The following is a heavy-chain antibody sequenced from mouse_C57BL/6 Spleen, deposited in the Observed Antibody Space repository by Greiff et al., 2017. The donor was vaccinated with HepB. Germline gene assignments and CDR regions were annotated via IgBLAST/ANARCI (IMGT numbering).Heavy chain of an antibody. J-gene: IGHJ3*01. V-gene: IGHV1-82*01. CDR1: GYAFSSSW. CDR2: IYPGDGDT. D-gene: IGHD2-1*01. CDR3: AREGVYGIAWFAY. Sequence: QVHVKQSGPELVKPGASVKISCKASGYAFSSSWMNWVKQRPGKGLEWIGRIYPGDGDTNYNGKFKGKATLTADKSSSTAYMQLSSLTSEDSAVYFCAREGVYGIAWFAYWGQGTLVTVSA.